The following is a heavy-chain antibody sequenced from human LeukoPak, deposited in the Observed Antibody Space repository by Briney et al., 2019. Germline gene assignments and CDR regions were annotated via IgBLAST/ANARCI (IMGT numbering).Heavy chain of an antibody. CDR2: ISSSSSYI. CDR1: GFTFSSYS. J-gene: IGHJ3*02. Sequence: GGSLRLSCAASGFTFSSYSMNWVRQAPGKGLEWVSSISSSSSYIYYADSVEGRFTISRDNAKNSLYLQMNSLRAEDTAVYYCARTVIDILTGYFPPDAFDIWGQGTMVTVSS. D-gene: IGHD3-9*01. CDR3: ARTVIDILTGYFPPDAFDI. V-gene: IGHV3-21*01.